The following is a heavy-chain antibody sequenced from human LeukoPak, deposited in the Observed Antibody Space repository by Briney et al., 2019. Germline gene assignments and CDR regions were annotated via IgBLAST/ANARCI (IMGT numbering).Heavy chain of an antibody. V-gene: IGHV4-34*01. D-gene: IGHD1-26*01. J-gene: IGHJ3*02. Sequence: SETLSLTCAVYGGSFSYYYLTWLRQPPGKGLEWIGEINHSGSTTYNPSLKSRVTISVDTSKNRFSLKLNSVTAADTAVYYCARQTSRGEWELLGGAFDIWGQGTMVTVSS. CDR3: ARQTSRGEWELLGGAFDI. CDR2: INHSGST. CDR1: GGSFSYYY.